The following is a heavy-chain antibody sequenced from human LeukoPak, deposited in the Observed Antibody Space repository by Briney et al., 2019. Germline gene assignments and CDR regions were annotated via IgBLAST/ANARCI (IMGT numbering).Heavy chain of an antibody. J-gene: IGHJ4*02. V-gene: IGHV1-8*01. D-gene: IGHD3-10*01. CDR2: MNPNSGNT. CDR1: GYTFTSYD. CDR3: ARGRLAYYGSGSYLDY. Sequence: GASVKVSCKASGYTFTSYDINWVRQATGQGLEWMGWMNPNSGNTGYAQKFQGRVTMTRNTSISTAYTELSSLRSEDTAVYYCARGRLAYYGSGSYLDYWGQGTLVTVSS.